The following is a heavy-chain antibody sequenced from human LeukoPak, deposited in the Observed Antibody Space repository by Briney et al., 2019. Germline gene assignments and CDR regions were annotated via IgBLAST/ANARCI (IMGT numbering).Heavy chain of an antibody. D-gene: IGHD1-7*01. CDR2: ISWNSGSI. V-gene: IGHV3-9*01. CDR1: GFTFDDYA. J-gene: IGHJ4*02. Sequence: GGSLRLSCAASGFTFDDYAMHWVRQAPGKGLEWVSGISWNSGSIGYADSVKGRFTISRDNAKNSLYLQMNSLRAEDTAVYYCARGEGITGTTTPFDYWGQGTLVTVSS. CDR3: ARGEGITGTTTPFDY.